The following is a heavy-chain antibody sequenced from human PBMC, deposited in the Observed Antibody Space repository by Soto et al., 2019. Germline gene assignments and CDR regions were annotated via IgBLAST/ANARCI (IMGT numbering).Heavy chain of an antibody. D-gene: IGHD6-19*01. V-gene: IGHV3-15*01. Sequence: EVQLVESGGDLVKPGGSLRLSCAASGFTFSNAWMNWVRQAPGRGLEWVGRIRSKTEGGTTEYAEPVKGRFTISRDDSQSTLYLQMSSLKVEDTAVYYCTTTIRYTSGWNPFDPWGQGTLFTVSS. CDR3: TTTIRYTSGWNPFDP. J-gene: IGHJ5*02. CDR1: GFTFSNAW. CDR2: IRSKTEGGTT.